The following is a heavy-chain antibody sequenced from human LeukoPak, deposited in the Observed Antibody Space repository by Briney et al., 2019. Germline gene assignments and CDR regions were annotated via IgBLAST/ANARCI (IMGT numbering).Heavy chain of an antibody. D-gene: IGHD6-19*01. CDR2: IYYSGST. J-gene: IGHJ4*02. Sequence: SETLSLTCTVSGGSISSSSYYWGWIRQPPGKGLEWIGSIYYSGSTYYNPSLKSRVTISVDTSKNQFSLKLSSVTAADTAVYYCARDDVYSSGWPKGTDYWGQGTLVTVSS. V-gene: IGHV4-39*02. CDR1: GGSISSSSYY. CDR3: ARDDVYSSGWPKGTDY.